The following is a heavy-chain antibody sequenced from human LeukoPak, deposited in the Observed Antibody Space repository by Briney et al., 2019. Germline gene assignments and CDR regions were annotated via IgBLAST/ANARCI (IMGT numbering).Heavy chain of an antibody. CDR1: GGSISSSSYY. J-gene: IGHJ6*03. Sequence: PSETLSLTCTVSGGSISSSSYYWGWIRQPPGKGLEWIGSIYYSGSTYYNPSLNSRFTISVDTSKNQFSLKLSSVTAADTAVYYCARERPNPSYYMDVWGKGTTVTVSS. V-gene: IGHV4-39*07. CDR2: IYYSGST. D-gene: IGHD1-14*01. CDR3: ARERPNPSYYMDV.